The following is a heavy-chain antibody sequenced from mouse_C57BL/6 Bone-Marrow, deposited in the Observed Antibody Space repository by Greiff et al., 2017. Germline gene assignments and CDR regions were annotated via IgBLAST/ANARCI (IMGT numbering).Heavy chain of an antibody. Sequence: QVQLQQPGAELVRPGSSVKLSCKASGYTFTSYWMHWVKQRPIQGLEWIGKIDPSDSETHYNQKFKDKGTLTVDKSSSTAYMQLSSLTTEASAVYYCSRELIRYFDFGGTGTTVTVSA. J-gene: IGHJ1*03. V-gene: IGHV1-52*01. D-gene: IGHD1-1*01. CDR3: SRELIRYFDF. CDR2: IDPSDSET. CDR1: GYTFTSYW.